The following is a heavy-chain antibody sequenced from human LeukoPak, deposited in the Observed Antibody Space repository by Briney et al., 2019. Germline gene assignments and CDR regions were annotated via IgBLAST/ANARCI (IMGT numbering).Heavy chain of an antibody. D-gene: IGHD4-17*01. J-gene: IGHJ5*02. CDR3: ARGPLTMTRGFDP. CDR2: VDHTGST. CDR1: DDSITMYY. Sequence: PSETLSLTCSVSDDSITMYYWTWIRQPPGKGLEWIGYVDHTGSTNYNPSLKTRVTMSVDTSKNQFSLKLSSVTAADTAVYYCARGPLTMTRGFDPWGQGTLVTVSS. V-gene: IGHV4-59*12.